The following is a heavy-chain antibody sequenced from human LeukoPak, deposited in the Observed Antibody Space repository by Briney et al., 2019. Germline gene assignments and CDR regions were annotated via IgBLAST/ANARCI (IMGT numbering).Heavy chain of an antibody. D-gene: IGHD6-19*01. J-gene: IGHJ4*02. Sequence: PGGSLRLSCAASGFTFNTFWMSWVRQAPGKGPEWVANISKDGGGKHYVDSVKGRFTISRDNVESSLYLQMNSLTAEDTAVYYCARDNGGTGWVHWGQGTLVTVFS. CDR1: GFTFNTFW. CDR3: ARDNGGTGWVH. CDR2: ISKDGGGK. V-gene: IGHV3-7*05.